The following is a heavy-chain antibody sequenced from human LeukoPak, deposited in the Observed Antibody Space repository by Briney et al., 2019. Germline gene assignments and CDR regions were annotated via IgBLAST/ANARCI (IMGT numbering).Heavy chain of an antibody. CDR1: GYTFTSYY. CDR3: ARGSGWYTGMDY. CDR2: INPSGGST. J-gene: IGHJ4*02. V-gene: IGHV1-46*01. Sequence: GASVKVSCKASGYTFTSYYMRWVRQAPGQGLEWMGIINPSGGSTSYAQKFQGRVTMTRDTSTSTVYMELTRLTSDDTAVYYCARGSGWYTGMDYWGQGTLVTVSS. D-gene: IGHD6-19*01.